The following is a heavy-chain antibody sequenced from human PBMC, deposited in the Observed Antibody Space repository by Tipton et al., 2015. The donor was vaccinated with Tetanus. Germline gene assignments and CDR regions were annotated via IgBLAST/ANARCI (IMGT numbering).Heavy chain of an antibody. CDR1: GGTFNNFA. V-gene: IGHV1-69*01. D-gene: IGHD6-19*01. Sequence: QLVQSGAEMKKPGSSVKVSCKASGGTFNNFAITWVRQAPGQGLEFMGGIIPMFGSANYAQKFRGRVSITADESTTTAYMELSSLTSEDTAVYYCARLVRQWLVPEDYWGQGTLVTVSS. CDR2: IIPMFGSA. J-gene: IGHJ4*02. CDR3: ARLVRQWLVPEDY.